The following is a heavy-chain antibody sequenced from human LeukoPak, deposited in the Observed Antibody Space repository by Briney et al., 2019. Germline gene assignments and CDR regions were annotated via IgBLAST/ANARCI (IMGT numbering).Heavy chain of an antibody. CDR2: IYYSGST. V-gene: IGHV4-59*08. D-gene: IGHD3-16*02. CDR1: GGSISSYY. J-gene: IGHJ4*02. Sequence: SETLSLTCTVSGGSISSYYWSWIRQPPGKGLEWIGYIYYSGSTDYSPSLKSRVTISVDTSKNQFSLKLSSVTAADTAVYYCARLGSFGGVIVFPYYFDYWGQGTLVTVSS. CDR3: ARLGSFGGVIVFPYYFDY.